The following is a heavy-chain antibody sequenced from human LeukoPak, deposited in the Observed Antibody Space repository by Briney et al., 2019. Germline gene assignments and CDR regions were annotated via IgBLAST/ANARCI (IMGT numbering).Heavy chain of an antibody. CDR1: GCNFIDYD. CDR2: ICPVFGTA. V-gene: IGHV1-69*13. CDR3: ARDNLLTATTCDNWFDP. D-gene: IGHD1-7*01. J-gene: IGHJ5*02. Sequence: SVKVSCRASGCNFIDYDVNWVRQAPGQGLEWMAGICPVFGTANYAQKFQGRVRITAGESTSTAYMELSSLRSEDSAVYYCARDNLLTATTCDNWFDPWGQGTLVTVSS.